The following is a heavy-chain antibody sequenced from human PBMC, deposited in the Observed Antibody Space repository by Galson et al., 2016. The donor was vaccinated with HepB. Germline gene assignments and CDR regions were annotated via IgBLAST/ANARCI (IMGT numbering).Heavy chain of an antibody. J-gene: IGHJ4*02. CDR1: GYTFNTYN. Sequence: SVKVSCKASGYTFNTYNMHWVRQAPGQGLEWMGIIKPSGGNTIYAQKFQDRITMTRDTSTSTVYMELISLRCEDTAVYYCARELDHSFYFDYWGRGTLLTVSS. CDR2: IKPSGGNT. D-gene: IGHD1-14*01. CDR3: ARELDHSFYFDY. V-gene: IGHV1-46*02.